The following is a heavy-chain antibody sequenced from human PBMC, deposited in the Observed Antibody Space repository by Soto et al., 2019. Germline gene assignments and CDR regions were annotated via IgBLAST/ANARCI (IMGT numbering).Heavy chain of an antibody. Sequence: EEQLVESGGGLVQPGGSLRLSCAASGFTVSNYALSWVRQAPGKGLEWVSTISSSGGETYYADSVKGRFTISRDNSRNTFSLQMNCLRAEVTALYYWANPWGSGWMYFDLWGRGTLVTVSS. D-gene: IGHD6-19*01. CDR3: ANPWGSGWMYFDL. J-gene: IGHJ2*01. V-gene: IGHV3-23*04. CDR2: ISSSGGET. CDR1: GFTVSNYA.